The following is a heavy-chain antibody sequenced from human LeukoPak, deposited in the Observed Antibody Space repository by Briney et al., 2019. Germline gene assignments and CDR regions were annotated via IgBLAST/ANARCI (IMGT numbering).Heavy chain of an antibody. Sequence: GASVKVSCKASGYTFTSYYMHWVRQAPGQGLEWMGGIIPIFGTANYAQKFQGRVTITTDESTSTAYMELSSLRSEDTAVYYCARGVSYYDSSGPAGIWGQGTMVTVSS. CDR1: GYTFTSYY. CDR3: ARGVSYYDSSGPAGI. V-gene: IGHV1-69*05. D-gene: IGHD3-22*01. CDR2: IIPIFGTA. J-gene: IGHJ3*02.